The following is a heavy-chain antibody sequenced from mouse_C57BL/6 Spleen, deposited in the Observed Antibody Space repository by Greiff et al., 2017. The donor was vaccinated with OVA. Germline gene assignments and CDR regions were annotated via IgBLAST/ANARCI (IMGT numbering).Heavy chain of an antibody. CDR2: INPSSGYT. D-gene: IGHD2-4*01. CDR3: ARRRYDYDPYYFDY. J-gene: IGHJ2*01. V-gene: IGHV1-4*01. Sequence: VKLMESGAELARPGASVKMSCKASGYTFTSYTMHWVKQRPGQGLEWIGYINPSSGYTKYNQKFKDKATLTADKSSSTAYMQLSSLTSEDSAVYYCARRRYDYDPYYFDYWGQGTTLTVSS. CDR1: GYTFTSYT.